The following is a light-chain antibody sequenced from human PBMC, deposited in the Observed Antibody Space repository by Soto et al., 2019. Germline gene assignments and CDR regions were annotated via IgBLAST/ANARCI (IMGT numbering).Light chain of an antibody. V-gene: IGKV3D-15*01. CDR1: QNILRT. J-gene: IGKJ5*01. CDR2: GAS. CDR3: QQYGSSPRT. Sequence: VMTQSPVTLSVSPGETATLSCKASQNILRTLAWYQQKPGQPPRLLIYGASTRVTGIPARFSGNGSGTEFTLTISSLQSEDFAVYYCQQYGSSPRTFGQGTRLEIK.